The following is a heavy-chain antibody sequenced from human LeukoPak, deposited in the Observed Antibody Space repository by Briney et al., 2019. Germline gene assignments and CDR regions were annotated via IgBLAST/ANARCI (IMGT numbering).Heavy chain of an antibody. Sequence: GRSQRLSCAASGFTFSSYGMHWVRQAPGKGLEWVAVISYDGSNKDYADSMKGRFTISRDNSKNTLYLQMNSLRPEDTAVYYCAKARYYFDYWGQGTLVTVSS. CDR1: GFTFSSYG. CDR2: ISYDGSNK. CDR3: AKARYYFDY. J-gene: IGHJ4*02. V-gene: IGHV3-30*18.